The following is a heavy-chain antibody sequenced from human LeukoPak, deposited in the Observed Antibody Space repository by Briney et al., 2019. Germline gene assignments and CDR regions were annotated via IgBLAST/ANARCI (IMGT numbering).Heavy chain of an antibody. D-gene: IGHD2-21*01. CDR1: GFTFHYYG. Sequence: QPGGSLRLSCATSGFTFHYYGLHWVSQAPGKGLEWVAVISYDGSNKYYADSVKGRFTISRDNSKNTLYLQMNSLRAEDTAVYYCAKGSTDWYVAGYYYYYYMDVWGKGTTVTVSS. V-gene: IGHV3-30*19. J-gene: IGHJ6*03. CDR3: AKGSTDWYVAGYYYYYYMDV. CDR2: ISYDGSNK.